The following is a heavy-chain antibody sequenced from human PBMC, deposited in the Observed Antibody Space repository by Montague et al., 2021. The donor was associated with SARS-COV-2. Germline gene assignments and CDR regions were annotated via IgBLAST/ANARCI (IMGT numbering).Heavy chain of an antibody. D-gene: IGHD3-22*01. CDR1: GGSFSDYY. Sequence: SETLSLTCAVYGGSFSDYYWSWIRQPPGKGLEWIGEINHRGTSKYNTSLKSRVSISLDTSKNQFSLYLSSVTAADTAVYYCARGRQHINMVVVVVTGGEYYFDFWGQGTLVAVSS. CDR3: ARGRQHINMVVVVVTGGEYYFDF. V-gene: IGHV4-34*01. J-gene: IGHJ4*02. CDR2: INHRGTS.